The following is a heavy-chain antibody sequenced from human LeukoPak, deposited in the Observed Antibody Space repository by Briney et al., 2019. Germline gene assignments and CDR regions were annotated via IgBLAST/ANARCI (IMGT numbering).Heavy chain of an antibody. CDR2: IYYSGST. Sequence: SETLSLTCTVSGGSISSSSYYWGWIRQPPGKGLEWIGSIYYSGSTYYNPSLKSRVTISVDTSKNQFSLKLSSVTAADTAVDYCARDNGSVAGTGYWGQGTLVTVSS. V-gene: IGHV4-39*07. J-gene: IGHJ4*02. CDR3: ARDNGSVAGTGY. D-gene: IGHD6-19*01. CDR1: GGSISSSSYY.